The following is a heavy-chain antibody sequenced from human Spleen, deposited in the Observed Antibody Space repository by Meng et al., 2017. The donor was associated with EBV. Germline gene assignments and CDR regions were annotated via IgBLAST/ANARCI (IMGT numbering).Heavy chain of an antibody. V-gene: IGHV4-30-4*01. D-gene: IGHD6-13*01. CDR2: IFFGGST. J-gene: IGHJ5*02. CDR1: GGSISSGDYY. Sequence: PQESGAGLVKPSQPLSLPCAVAGGSISSGDYYWSWIRQPPGTGLEWIGYIFFGGSTNYNPSLKSRVTMSVDTSKNQFSLKLSSVTAADTAVYYCASSLYSSSRVNWFDPWGQGALVTVSS. CDR3: ASSLYSSSRVNWFDP.